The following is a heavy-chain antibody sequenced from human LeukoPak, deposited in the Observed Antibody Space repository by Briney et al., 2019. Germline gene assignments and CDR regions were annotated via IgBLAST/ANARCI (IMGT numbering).Heavy chain of an antibody. J-gene: IGHJ4*02. CDR3: ARGSSVVALD. Sequence: PGGSLRLSCAASGFTFSSYWMHWVRQVPGKGLVWVSRITSEGSRTSYADSVKGRFTISRDNAKNTLYLQMNSLRAEDTAVYYCARGSSVVALDWGQGTLVTVSS. D-gene: IGHD2-15*01. CDR2: ITSEGSRT. CDR1: GFTFSSYW. V-gene: IGHV3-74*01.